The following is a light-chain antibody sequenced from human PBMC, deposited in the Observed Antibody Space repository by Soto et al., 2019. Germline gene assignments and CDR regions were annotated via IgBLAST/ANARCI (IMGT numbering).Light chain of an antibody. V-gene: IGKV1-39*01. CDR2: AAS. CDR3: QQYGSSPRT. Sequence: DIQMTQSPSSLSASVGDRVTITCRASQNINNYLTWYQQRPGKAPKLLIFAASSLQSGVPSRFSGSRSGTDFTLTISRLEPEDFAVYYCQQYGSSPRTFGQGTKVDIK. J-gene: IGKJ1*01. CDR1: QNINNY.